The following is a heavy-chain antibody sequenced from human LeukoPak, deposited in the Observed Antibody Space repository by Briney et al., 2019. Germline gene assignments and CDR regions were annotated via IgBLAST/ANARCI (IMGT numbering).Heavy chain of an antibody. CDR1: GGSFSGYY. Sequence: SETLSLTCAVYGGSFSGYYWSWIRQPPGKGLEWIGEIDDSGSTNYNPSLKSRVTISVDTSNNRVSLKVDSVTAADTAVYYCARRAGYDYGQIDHWGRGTLVTVSS. CDR3: ARRAGYDYGQIDH. V-gene: IGHV4-34*01. J-gene: IGHJ4*01. D-gene: IGHD5-18*01. CDR2: IDDSGST.